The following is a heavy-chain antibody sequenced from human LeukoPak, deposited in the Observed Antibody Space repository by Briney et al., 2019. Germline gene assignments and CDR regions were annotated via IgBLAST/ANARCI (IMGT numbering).Heavy chain of an antibody. D-gene: IGHD3-22*01. Sequence: GASVKVSCKASGYTFTGYYMHWVRQAPGQGLEWMGWINPNSGGTNYAQKFQGRVTMTRDTSISTAYMELSRLRSDDTAVYYCARLNYYDSSGYYYVSAFDIWGQGTMVTVSS. CDR3: ARLNYYDSSGYYYVSAFDI. J-gene: IGHJ3*02. V-gene: IGHV1-2*02. CDR2: INPNSGGT. CDR1: GYTFTGYY.